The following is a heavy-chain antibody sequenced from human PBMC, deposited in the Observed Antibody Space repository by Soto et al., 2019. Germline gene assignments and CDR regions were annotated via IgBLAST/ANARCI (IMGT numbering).Heavy chain of an antibody. J-gene: IGHJ6*02. CDR2: VKQDGSER. V-gene: IGHV3-7*03. CDR3: ARFGYSNGLDV. Sequence: GSLRLSCAASGFTFSNYWMSWVRQAPGKGLEWVANVKQDGSERYYVDSVKGRFTISRDNAKNSLYLQMNSLRAEDTALYYCARFGYSNGLDVWGQGTTVTVSS. CDR1: GFTFSNYW. D-gene: IGHD3-10*01.